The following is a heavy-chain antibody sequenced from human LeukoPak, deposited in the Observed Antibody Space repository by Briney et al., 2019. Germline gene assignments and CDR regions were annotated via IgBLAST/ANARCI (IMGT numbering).Heavy chain of an antibody. CDR2: IKQDGSEE. Sequence: PGGSLRLSCAASGFTFSSYWMSWVRQAPGKGLEWVANIKQDGSEEYYVDSVKGRFTISRDNAKNSLYLQMNSLRAEDTAVYYCARESGSYLDYYYMDVWGKGTTVTVSS. V-gene: IGHV3-7*01. CDR1: GFTFSSYW. J-gene: IGHJ6*03. D-gene: IGHD1-26*01. CDR3: ARESGSYLDYYYMDV.